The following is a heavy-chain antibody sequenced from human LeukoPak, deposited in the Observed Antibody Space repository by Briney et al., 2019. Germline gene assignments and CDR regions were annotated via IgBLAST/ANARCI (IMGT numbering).Heavy chain of an antibody. Sequence: SETLSLTCTVSGGSIISYYWNWIRQPPGKGPEWIGCISDTGTTKYNPAFKSRVTISVDTSKNQFSLKLTSVTAADTAVYFCATGYYEPFEKWGQGTLVSVSS. CDR3: ATGYYEPFEK. J-gene: IGHJ4*02. D-gene: IGHD3-22*01. V-gene: IGHV4-59*01. CDR1: GGSIISYY. CDR2: ISDTGTT.